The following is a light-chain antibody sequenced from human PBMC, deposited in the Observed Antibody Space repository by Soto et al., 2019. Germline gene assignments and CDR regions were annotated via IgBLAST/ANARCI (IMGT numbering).Light chain of an antibody. CDR2: GAS. Sequence: EIVMTQSPATLSVSPGERATLSCKAGQSVSSNLAWYQQKPGQAPRLLIYGASTRATGIPARFSGSGSGTEFTLTISSLQSEDFAFYYCQQYNDWPRTFGHGTKVEVK. CDR1: QSVSSN. V-gene: IGKV3-15*01. CDR3: QQYNDWPRT. J-gene: IGKJ1*01.